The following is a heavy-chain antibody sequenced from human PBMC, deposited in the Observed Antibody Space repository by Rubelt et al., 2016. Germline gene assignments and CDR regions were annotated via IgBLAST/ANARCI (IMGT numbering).Heavy chain of an antibody. CDR2: IVVGSGNT. CDR1: GFTFTSSA. D-gene: IGHD6-13*01. V-gene: IGHV1-58*02. CDR3: AKDRDSSSWRETTRFLPYYFDY. Sequence: QMQLVQSGPEVKKPGTSVKVSCKASGFTFTSSAMQWVRQARGQRLEWIGWIVVGSGNTNYAQKFQERVTITRDMSTSTAYMELSSLRSEDTAVYYCAKDRDSSSWRETTRFLPYYFDYWGQGTLVTVSS. J-gene: IGHJ4*02.